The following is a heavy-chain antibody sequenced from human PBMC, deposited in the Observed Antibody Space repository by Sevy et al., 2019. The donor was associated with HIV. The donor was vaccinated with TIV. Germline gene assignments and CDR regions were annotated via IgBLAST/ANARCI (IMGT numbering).Heavy chain of an antibody. D-gene: IGHD2-8*01. J-gene: IGHJ4*02. V-gene: IGHV3-23*01. Sequence: GGSLRLSCAASGFVFYDYSMSWIRQAPGKGLEWVATLSFGCGKINYADSVKGRFTISRVNSKNSFYLQMDNLRVEDTALYYCAREGCTRPHDYWGQGTRVTVSS. CDR1: GFVFYDYS. CDR2: LSFGCGKI. CDR3: AREGCTRPHDY.